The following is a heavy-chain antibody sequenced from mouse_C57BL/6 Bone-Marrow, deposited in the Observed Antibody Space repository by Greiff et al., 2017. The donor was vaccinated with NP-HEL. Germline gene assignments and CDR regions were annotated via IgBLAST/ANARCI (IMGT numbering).Heavy chain of an antibody. CDR2: IFPGSGST. J-gene: IGHJ3*01. CDR3: ARERGYYGNPAWFAY. CDR1: GYTFTDYY. Sequence: QVQLKESGPELVKPGASVKISCKASGYTFTDYYINWVKQRPGQGLEWIGWIFPGSGSTYYNEKFKGKATLTVDKSSSTAYMLLSSLTSEDSAVYCCARERGYYGNPAWFAYWGQGTLVTVSA. V-gene: IGHV1-75*01. D-gene: IGHD2-1*01.